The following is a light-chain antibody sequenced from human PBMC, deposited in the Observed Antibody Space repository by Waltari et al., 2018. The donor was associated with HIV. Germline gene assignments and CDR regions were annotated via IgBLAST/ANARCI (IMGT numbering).Light chain of an antibody. Sequence: SALPQPAYVSGSAGQSITISSPGTFSDVGGYHYVSWYQQHPGKAPKLMIYDVSNRPSGVSNRFSGSKSGNTASLTISGLQAEDEADYYCSSYTTSSTYVFGTGTKVTVL. CDR1: FSDVGGYHY. CDR3: SSYTTSSTYV. V-gene: IGLV2-14*03. CDR2: DVS. J-gene: IGLJ1*01.